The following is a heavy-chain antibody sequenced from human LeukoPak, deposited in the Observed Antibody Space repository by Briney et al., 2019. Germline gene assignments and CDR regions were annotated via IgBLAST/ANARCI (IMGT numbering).Heavy chain of an antibody. V-gene: IGHV4-34*01. D-gene: IGHD2-2*03. CDR2: INHSGST. Sequence: SETLSLTCAVYGGSFSGYYWSWIRQPPGKGLEWIGEINHSGSTNYNPSLKSRVTILVDTSKNQFSLKLSSVTAADTAVYYCATHGVDIVVVPAASHAFDIWGQGTMVTVSS. CDR1: GGSFSGYY. CDR3: ATHGVDIVVVPAASHAFDI. J-gene: IGHJ3*02.